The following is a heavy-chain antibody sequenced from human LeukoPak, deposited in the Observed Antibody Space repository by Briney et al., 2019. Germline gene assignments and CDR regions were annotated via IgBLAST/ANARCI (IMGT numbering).Heavy chain of an antibody. CDR2: ISGSGGST. V-gene: IGHV3-23*01. CDR3: ANSNQGIQLWLLQFDP. J-gene: IGHJ5*02. CDR1: GFTFSSYA. Sequence: SGGSLRLSCAASGFTFSSYAMSWVRQTPRKGREWVSAISGSGGSTYYADSVKGRFTISRDNSKNTLYLQMNSLRAEDTAVYYCANSNQGIQLWLLQFDPWGEGTLVTVSS. D-gene: IGHD5-18*01.